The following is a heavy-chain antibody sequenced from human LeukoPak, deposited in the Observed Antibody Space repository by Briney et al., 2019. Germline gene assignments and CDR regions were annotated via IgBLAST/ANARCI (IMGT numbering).Heavy chain of an antibody. CDR2: ISSSSSYT. D-gene: IGHD3-10*01. Sequence: GGSLRLSCAASAFIFSDYYMSWIRKAPGKGLEWVSYISSSSSYTNYADSVKGRFTISRDNAKNSLYLQMNSLRADDTAVYYCARGRARGVAAPFDYWGQGTLVTVSS. J-gene: IGHJ4*02. CDR1: AFIFSDYY. CDR3: ARGRARGVAAPFDY. V-gene: IGHV3-11*05.